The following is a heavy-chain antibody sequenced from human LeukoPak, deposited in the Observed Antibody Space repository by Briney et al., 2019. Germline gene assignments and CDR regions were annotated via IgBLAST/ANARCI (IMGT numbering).Heavy chain of an antibody. CDR1: GGSISIYY. CDR2: IYYSGST. Sequence: PSETLSLTCTVSGGSISIYYWSWIRQPPGKGLEWIGYIYYSGSTNYNPSLKSRVTISVDTSKNQLSLKLSSVTAADTAVYYCAREGGWFDPWGQGTLVTVSS. CDR3: AREGGWFDP. V-gene: IGHV4-59*01. J-gene: IGHJ5*02. D-gene: IGHD3-16*01.